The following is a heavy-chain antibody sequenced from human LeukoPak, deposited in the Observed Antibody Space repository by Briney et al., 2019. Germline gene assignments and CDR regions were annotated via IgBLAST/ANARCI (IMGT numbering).Heavy chain of an antibody. D-gene: IGHD4-17*01. Sequence: PGGSLRLSCAASGFTFSSYGMHWVRQAPGKGLEWVAVISYDGSNKYYADSVKGRFTISRDNSKNTLYLQMNSLRAEDTAVYYCAKASPRVWTTVTTIDYWGQGTLVTVSS. CDR2: ISYDGSNK. J-gene: IGHJ4*02. V-gene: IGHV3-30*18. CDR1: GFTFSSYG. CDR3: AKASPRVWTTVTTIDY.